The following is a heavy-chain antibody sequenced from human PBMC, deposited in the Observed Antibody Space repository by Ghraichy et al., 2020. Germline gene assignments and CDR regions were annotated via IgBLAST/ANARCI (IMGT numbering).Heavy chain of an antibody. CDR2: IYHTGST. CDR3: ARGLRSSSSQGTTLDY. D-gene: IGHD6-6*01. J-gene: IGHJ4*02. CDR1: GGSIISYY. V-gene: IGHV4-59*01. Sequence: SQTLSLTCSVSGGSIISYYWSWVRQPPGRGLEWIGYIYHTGSTNCNPSLKSRVTMSLDTSENQVSLKLSSVTAADTAVYYCARGLRSSSSQGTTLDYWGQGTLVTVSS.